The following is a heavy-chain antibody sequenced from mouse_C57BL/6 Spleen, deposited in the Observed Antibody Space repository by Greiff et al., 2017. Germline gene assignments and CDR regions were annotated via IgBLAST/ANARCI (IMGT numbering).Heavy chain of an antibody. D-gene: IGHD2-2*01. V-gene: IGHV3-6*01. J-gene: IGHJ4*01. CDR2: ISYDGSN. CDR1: GYSITSGYY. Sequence: EVQLQESGPGLVKPSPSLSLSCSVTGYSITSGYYWNWIRQFPGNKLEWMSYISYDGSNNYNPYLKNRIAITRDTSNNRFFLKLNSVTTEDTATYYCGRRGIYYAYEEYAMDYWGQGTSVTVSS. CDR3: GRRGIYYAYEEYAMDY.